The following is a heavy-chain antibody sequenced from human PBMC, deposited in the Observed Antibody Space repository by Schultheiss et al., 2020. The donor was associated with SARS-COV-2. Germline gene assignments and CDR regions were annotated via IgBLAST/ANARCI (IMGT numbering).Heavy chain of an antibody. CDR1: GGTLTRYT. Sequence: SVKVSCKASGGTLTRYTITWVRQAPGQGLEWMGRIIPILNLASYQQKFQGRVTITADKATSTAYMELSSLRSEDTAVYYCARLVNPSGGNYYLVDWGQGTLVTVSS. CDR3: ARLVNPSGGNYYLVD. J-gene: IGHJ4*02. D-gene: IGHD3-22*01. CDR2: IIPILNLA. V-gene: IGHV1-69*02.